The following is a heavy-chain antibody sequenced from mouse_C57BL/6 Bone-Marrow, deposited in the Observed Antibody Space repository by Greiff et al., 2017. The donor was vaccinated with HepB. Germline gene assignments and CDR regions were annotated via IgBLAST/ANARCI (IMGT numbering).Heavy chain of an antibody. V-gene: IGHV10-1*01. D-gene: IGHD1-1*01. CDR2: IRSKSNNYAT. J-gene: IGHJ3*01. CDR3: VRPRGYYGSSGFAY. Sequence: EVKLVESGGGLVQPKGSLKLSCAASGFSFNTYAMNWVRQAPGKGLEWVARIRSKSNNYATYYADSVKDRFTISRDDSESMLYLQMNNLKTEDTAMYYCVRPRGYYGSSGFAYWGQGTLVTVSA. CDR1: GFSFNTYA.